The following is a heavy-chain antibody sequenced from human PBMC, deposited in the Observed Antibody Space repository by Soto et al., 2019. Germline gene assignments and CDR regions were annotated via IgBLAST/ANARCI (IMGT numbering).Heavy chain of an antibody. CDR3: ARVVTVVKSFHYWYFDL. D-gene: IGHD2-15*01. Sequence: SVKVSCKASGGTFSSYAISWVRQAPGQGLEWMGGIIPIFGTANYAQKFQGRVTITADESTSTAYMELSSLRSEDTAVYYCARVVTVVKSFHYWYFDLWGGGTLVTVS. J-gene: IGHJ2*01. CDR1: GGTFSSYA. V-gene: IGHV1-69*01. CDR2: IIPIFGTA.